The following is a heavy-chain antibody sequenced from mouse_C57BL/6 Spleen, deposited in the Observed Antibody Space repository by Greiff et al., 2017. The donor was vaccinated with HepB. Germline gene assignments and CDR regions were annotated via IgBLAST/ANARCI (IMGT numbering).Heavy chain of an antibody. D-gene: IGHD3-3*01. CDR3: TRAGLLGAMDY. V-gene: IGHV1-15*01. Sequence: QVQLQQSGAELVRPGASVTLSCKASGYTFTDYEMHWVKQTPVHGLEWIGAIDPETGGTAYNQKFKGKAILTADKSSSTAYMELRSLTSEDSAVYYCTRAGLLGAMDYWGQGSSVTVSS. J-gene: IGHJ4*01. CDR2: IDPETGGT. CDR1: GYTFTDYE.